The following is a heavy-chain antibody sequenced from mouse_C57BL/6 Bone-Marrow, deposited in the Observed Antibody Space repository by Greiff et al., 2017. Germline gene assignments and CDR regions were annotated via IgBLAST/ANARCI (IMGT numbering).Heavy chain of an antibody. V-gene: IGHV5-16*01. Sequence: EVKLMESAGGLVQPGSSMKLSCTASGFTFSDYYMAWVRQVPEKGLEWVANINYDGSSTYYLDSLKSRFIISRDNAKHILYLQLSSLKSEDTATYYCARFHYDYPYFDVWGTGTTVTVSS. CDR3: ARFHYDYPYFDV. CDR2: INYDGSST. J-gene: IGHJ1*03. CDR1: GFTFSDYY. D-gene: IGHD2-4*01.